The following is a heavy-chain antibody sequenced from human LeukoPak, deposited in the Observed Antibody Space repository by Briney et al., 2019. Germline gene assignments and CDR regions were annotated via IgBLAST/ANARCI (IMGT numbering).Heavy chain of an antibody. V-gene: IGHV4-34*01. Sequence: SETLSLTCNVSGGSFNGYYWTWIRQPPGKGLEWIGEINHSGNTNYNPSLKSRVTISVDTSKNQFSLKLTSVTDADTAVYYCAREDSAADFDFWGQSTLVAVSS. CDR2: INHSGNT. D-gene: IGHD1-26*01. J-gene: IGHJ4*02. CDR3: AREDSAADFDF. CDR1: GGSFNGYY.